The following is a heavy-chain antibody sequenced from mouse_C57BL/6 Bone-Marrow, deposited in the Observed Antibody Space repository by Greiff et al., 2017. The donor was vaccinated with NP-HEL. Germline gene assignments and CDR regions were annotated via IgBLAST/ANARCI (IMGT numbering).Heavy chain of an antibody. V-gene: IGHV1-80*01. CDR3: ARSDYYGSGYYFDY. CDR1: GYAFSSYW. CDR2: IYPGDGDT. Sequence: VHLVESGAELVKPGASVKISCKASGYAFSSYWMNWVKQRPGKGLEWIGQIYPGDGDTNYNGKFKGKATLTADKSSSTAYMQLSSLTSEDSAVYFCARSDYYGSGYYFDYWGQGTTLTVSS. D-gene: IGHD1-1*01. J-gene: IGHJ2*01.